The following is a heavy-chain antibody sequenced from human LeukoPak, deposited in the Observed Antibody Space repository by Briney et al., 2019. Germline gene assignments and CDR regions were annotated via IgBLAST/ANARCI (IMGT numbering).Heavy chain of an antibody. CDR1: GYTFTSYG. J-gene: IGHJ3*02. D-gene: IGHD3-22*01. Sequence: ASVKVSFKASGYTFTSYGISWVRQAPGQGLEGMGWISAYNGNTNYAQKLQGRVTMTTDTSTSTAYVELRSLRSDDTAVYYCARDMVARCYYDEGWDAFDIWGQGTMVTVSS. CDR3: ARDMVARCYYDEGWDAFDI. CDR2: ISAYNGNT. V-gene: IGHV1-18*01.